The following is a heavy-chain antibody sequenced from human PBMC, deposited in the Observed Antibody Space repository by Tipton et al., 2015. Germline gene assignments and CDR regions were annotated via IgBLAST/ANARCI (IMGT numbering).Heavy chain of an antibody. V-gene: IGHV4-61*01. Sequence: LRLSCSVSGGSVTSGSYYWSWIRQPPGKGLEWIGYISYTETSHYNPSLKSRVTISVDTSKNEFSLKLRSVTAADTAVYYCARDLEHGMDVWDQGTTVTISS. CDR2: ISYTETS. D-gene: IGHD3-3*01. J-gene: IGHJ6*02. CDR1: GGSVTSGSYY. CDR3: ARDLEHGMDV.